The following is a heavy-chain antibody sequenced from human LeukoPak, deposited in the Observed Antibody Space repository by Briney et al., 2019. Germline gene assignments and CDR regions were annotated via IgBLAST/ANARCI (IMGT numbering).Heavy chain of an antibody. Sequence: GGSLRLSCVASGFTFSSYWMSWVRQAPGKGLEWVANIKQDGSEKYYVDSVKGRFTITRDNAKNSLYLHMNSLRAEDTAVYYCARDYPPPPVAGPYYFDYWGQGTLVTVSS. CDR3: ARDYPPPPVAGPYYFDY. V-gene: IGHV3-7*05. D-gene: IGHD6-19*01. CDR2: IKQDGSEK. CDR1: GFTFSSYW. J-gene: IGHJ4*02.